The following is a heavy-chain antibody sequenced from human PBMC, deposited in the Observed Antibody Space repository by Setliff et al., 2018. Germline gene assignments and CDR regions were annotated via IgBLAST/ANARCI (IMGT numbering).Heavy chain of an antibody. J-gene: IGHJ4*02. Sequence: PGESLKISCQGSGYTFTNYWIGWVRQVPGKGLEWMGILKPGDSGIRYSPSFQGQVTLSADTSIATAYLHWTSLKASDTAMYYCVRHPYYDSSGYYSYLDYWGQGALVTVS. D-gene: IGHD3-22*01. CDR1: GYTFTNYW. CDR3: VRHPYYDSSGYYSYLDY. V-gene: IGHV5-51*01. CDR2: LKPGDSGI.